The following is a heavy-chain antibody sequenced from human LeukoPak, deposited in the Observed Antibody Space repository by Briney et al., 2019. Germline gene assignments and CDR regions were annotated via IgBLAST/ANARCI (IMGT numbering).Heavy chain of an antibody. CDR1: GYTFTSYG. V-gene: IGHV1-18*01. CDR2: ISAYNGNT. D-gene: IGHD6-19*01. CDR3: ARVGNSGWTPWYYYGMDV. J-gene: IGHJ6*02. Sequence: GASVKVCCKASGYTFTSYGISWVRQAPGQGLEWMGWISAYNGNTNYAQKLQGRVTMTTDTSTSTAYMELRSLRSDDTAVYYCARVGNSGWTPWYYYGMDVWGQGTTVTVSS.